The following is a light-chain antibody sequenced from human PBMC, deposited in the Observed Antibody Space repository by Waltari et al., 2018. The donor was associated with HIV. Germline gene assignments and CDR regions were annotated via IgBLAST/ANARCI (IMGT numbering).Light chain of an antibody. V-gene: IGLV3-21*04. CDR3: QVWDSRSDHWV. CDR2: DDS. J-gene: IGLJ3*02. CDR1: DIGTTR. Sequence: SYVLTQPPSVSVAPGKTATFTGGGADIGTTRVHLCRQKPGPAPVVVILDDSSRPSGIPERSSGSNSGNTATLTVSRVEAGDEADYYGQVWDSRSDHWVFGGGTKLTVL.